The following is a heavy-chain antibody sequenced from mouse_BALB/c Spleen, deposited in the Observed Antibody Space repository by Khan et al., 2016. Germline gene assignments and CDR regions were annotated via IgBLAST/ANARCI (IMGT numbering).Heavy chain of an antibody. V-gene: IGHV11-2*02. Sequence: EVQLLETGGGLVQPGGSRGLSCEGSGFTFSGFWLSWVRQTPGKTLKWIGDINSDGRAINYAPSIKDRFTIFRDNARSTVYLQMSNVRSEAPATYVCIRYDYYYWYLGVLGGVTTVIISS. CDR1: GFTFSGFW. CDR2: INSDGRAI. J-gene: IGHJ1*01. CDR3: IRYDYYYWYLGV. D-gene: IGHD1-1*01.